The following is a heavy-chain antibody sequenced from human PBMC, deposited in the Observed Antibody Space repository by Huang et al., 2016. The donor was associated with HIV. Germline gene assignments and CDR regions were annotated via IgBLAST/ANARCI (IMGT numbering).Heavy chain of an antibody. D-gene: IGHD3-9*01. J-gene: IGHJ4*02. CDR3: AGPNDIFTV. CDR1: GFNFSSYW. Sequence: EVQLVESGGGLVQPGGSLGLSCAASGFNFSSYWMSWVRQGPGKGLEWVASIKPDESEKYYVDSVKGRFAVSRDRAKNSVFLEMNSLGAEDTAVYYCAGPNDIFTVWGQGALVTVSS. CDR2: IKPDESEK. V-gene: IGHV3-7*01.